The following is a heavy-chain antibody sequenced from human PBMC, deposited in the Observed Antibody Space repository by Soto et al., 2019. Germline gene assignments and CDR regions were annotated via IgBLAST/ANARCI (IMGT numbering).Heavy chain of an antibody. J-gene: IGHJ6*02. D-gene: IGHD6-13*01. Sequence: ASVKVSCKASGYTFTGYYMHWVRQAPGQGLEWMGWINPNSGGTNYAQKFQGRVTMTRDTSISTAYMELSRLRSDDTAVYYCARVPLGIAAAGMDVWGQGTKVTVYS. CDR3: ARVPLGIAAAGMDV. CDR2: INPNSGGT. V-gene: IGHV1-2*02. CDR1: GYTFTGYY.